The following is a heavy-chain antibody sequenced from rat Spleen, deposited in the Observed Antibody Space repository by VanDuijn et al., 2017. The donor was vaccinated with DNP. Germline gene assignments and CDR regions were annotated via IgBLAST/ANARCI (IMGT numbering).Heavy chain of an antibody. CDR1: GFSLTSYT. Sequence: QVQLKESGPGLVQPSQTLSLTCTVSGFSLTSYTVSWVRQPPGKGLEWIAAISSGGNTYYNSALKSRLSISRDTSKSQVFLKMNSRQTEDTAMYFCARHPYGSNLSWFAYWGQGTLVTVSS. V-gene: IGHV2-6*01. J-gene: IGHJ3*01. CDR2: ISSGGNT. D-gene: IGHD1-8*01. CDR3: ARHPYGSNLSWFAY.